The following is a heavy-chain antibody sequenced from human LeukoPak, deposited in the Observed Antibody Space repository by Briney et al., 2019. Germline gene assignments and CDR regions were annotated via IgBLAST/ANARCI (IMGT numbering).Heavy chain of an antibody. V-gene: IGHV4-59*01. D-gene: IGHD6-13*01. Sequence: SETLSLTCTVSGGSISSYYWSCIRQPPGKGLEWIGYIYYSGSTNYNPSLKSRVTISVDTSKNQFSLKLSSVTAADTAVYYCARVPMGIYYYYGMDVWGQGTTVTVSS. CDR2: IYYSGST. J-gene: IGHJ6*02. CDR3: ARVPMGIYYYYGMDV. CDR1: GGSISSYY.